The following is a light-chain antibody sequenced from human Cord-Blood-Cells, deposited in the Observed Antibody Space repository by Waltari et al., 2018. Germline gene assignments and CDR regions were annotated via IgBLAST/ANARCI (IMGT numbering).Light chain of an antibody. J-gene: IGKJ3*01. CDR3: HQYYSTRPSCT. V-gene: IGKV4-1*01. CDR1: QSVLSSSNNKNY. CDR2: CAC. Sequence: DIVMTQSPDSLAVSLGARATITCKSSQSVLSSSNNKNYLAWYQQKPGQPPKLLMYCACTRDSRVPDRCSGSGSGTGFTLTFNSLQAEDVAVYYCHQYYSTRPSCTFGPGTKVDI.